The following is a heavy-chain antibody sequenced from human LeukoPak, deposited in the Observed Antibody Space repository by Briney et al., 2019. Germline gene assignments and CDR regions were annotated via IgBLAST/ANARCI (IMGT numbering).Heavy chain of an antibody. Sequence: PGGSLRLSCAASGFTFSGSSIHWVRQASGKGLEWVGLIRTKANSYATAYAASVTGRFTISRDDSKDTSYLQMNSLRAEDTAVYYCARGVGYRGYVDYWGQGTLVTVSS. J-gene: IGHJ4*02. D-gene: IGHD5-12*01. V-gene: IGHV3-73*01. CDR2: IRTKANSYAT. CDR3: ARGVGYRGYVDY. CDR1: GFTFSGSS.